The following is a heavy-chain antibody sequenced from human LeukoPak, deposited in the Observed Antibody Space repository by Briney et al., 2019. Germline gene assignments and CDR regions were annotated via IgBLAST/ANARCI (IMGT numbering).Heavy chain of an antibody. CDR2: IYYSGST. J-gene: IGHJ4*02. CDR1: GGSISSGDYY. Sequence: ASETLSLTCTVFGGSISSGDYYWSWIRQPPGKGLEWIGYIYYSGSTYYNPSLKSRVTISVDTSKNQFSLKLSSVTAADTAVYYCARGLTIDYWGQGTLVTVSS. V-gene: IGHV4-30-4*01. CDR3: ARGLTIDY. D-gene: IGHD4-11*01.